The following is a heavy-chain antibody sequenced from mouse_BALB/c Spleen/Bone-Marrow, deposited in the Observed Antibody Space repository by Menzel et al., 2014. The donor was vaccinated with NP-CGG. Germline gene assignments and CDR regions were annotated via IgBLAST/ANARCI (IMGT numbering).Heavy chain of an antibody. Sequence: EVQVVESGGGLVQPGGSLKLSCAASGFTFSGYGMSWVRQTPDKRLELVATINSNGGSTYYPDSVKGRFTISRDNAKNTLYLQMSSLKSEDTAMYYCARERYYGNGRIFEYWGQGTTLTVSS. V-gene: IGHV5-6-3*01. CDR1: GFTFSGYG. D-gene: IGHD1-1*01. CDR3: ARERYYGNGRIFEY. CDR2: INSNGGST. J-gene: IGHJ2*01.